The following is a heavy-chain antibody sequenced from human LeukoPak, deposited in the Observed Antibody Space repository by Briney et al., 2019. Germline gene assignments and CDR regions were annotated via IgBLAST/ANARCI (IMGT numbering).Heavy chain of an antibody. CDR2: ISGSGGST. J-gene: IGHJ6*02. V-gene: IGHV3-23*01. CDR3: AKAGWYDYYYGMDV. Sequence: GGSLRLSCAASGFTFSSYAMSWVRQAPGKGLEWVSAISGSGGSTYYADPVKGRFTISRDNSKNTLYLQMNSLRAEDTAVYYCAKAGWYDYYYGMDVWGQGTTVTVSS. D-gene: IGHD6-19*01. CDR1: GFTFSSYA.